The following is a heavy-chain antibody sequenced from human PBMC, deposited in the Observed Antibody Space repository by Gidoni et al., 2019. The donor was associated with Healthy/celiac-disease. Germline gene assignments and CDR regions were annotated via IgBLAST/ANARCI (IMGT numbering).Heavy chain of an antibody. Sequence: QLQLPESGPGLVKPSETLSLTCTVSGGSISSSSYYWGWIRQPPGKGLEWIGSIYYSGSTYYNPSLKSRVTISVDTSKNQFSLKLSSVTAADTAVYYCARVGATTLAFDIWGQGTMVTVSS. J-gene: IGHJ3*02. CDR3: ARVGATTLAFDI. CDR1: GGSISSSSYY. CDR2: IYYSGST. D-gene: IGHD1-26*01. V-gene: IGHV4-39*07.